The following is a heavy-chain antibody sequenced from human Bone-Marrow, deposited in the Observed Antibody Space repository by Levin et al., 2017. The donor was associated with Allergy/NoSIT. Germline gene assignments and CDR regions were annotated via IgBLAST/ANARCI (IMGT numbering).Heavy chain of an antibody. CDR2: IRSKAYGGTT. CDR3: TRGAAGYSDYEIY. V-gene: IGHV3-49*04. CDR1: GFMFGDYA. Sequence: SCTASGFMFGDYAIAWVRQAPGKGLEWVGFIRSKAYGGTTEYAASVRGRVTISRDDSSSIAYLQLDSLRTEDTGLYYCTRGAAGYSDYEIYWGQGSLVTVSS. D-gene: IGHD5-12*01. J-gene: IGHJ4*02.